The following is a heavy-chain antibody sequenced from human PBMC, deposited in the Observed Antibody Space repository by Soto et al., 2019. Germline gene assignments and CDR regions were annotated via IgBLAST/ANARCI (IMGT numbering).Heavy chain of an antibody. CDR3: EREINWREGGA. CDR1: GFAFSDYS. D-gene: IGHD3-3*01. CDR2: IGRGSGSGTL. Sequence: GGSLRLSCAASGFAFSDYSMNWVRQAPGKGLEWVSNIGRGSGSGTLYYADSVKGRFTISRDNAKNSVFLQMNSLRDEDTAVYYCEREINWREGGAWGPGTLVTVSS. J-gene: IGHJ5*02. V-gene: IGHV3-48*02.